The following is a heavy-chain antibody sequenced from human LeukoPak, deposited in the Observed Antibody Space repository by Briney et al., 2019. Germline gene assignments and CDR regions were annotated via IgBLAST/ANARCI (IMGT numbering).Heavy chain of an antibody. CDR1: GGSISDYY. D-gene: IGHD6-13*01. CDR2: INYSGST. Sequence: SETLSLTCTVSGGSISDYYWNWIRQPPGKGLEWIGYINYSGSTNYNPSLKSRVSISEDTSKNQFSLKLNSVTAADTAVYYCARGHGAAGNLQGSRTFDYWGQGTLVTVSS. CDR3: ARGHGAAGNLQGSRTFDY. V-gene: IGHV4-59*12. J-gene: IGHJ4*02.